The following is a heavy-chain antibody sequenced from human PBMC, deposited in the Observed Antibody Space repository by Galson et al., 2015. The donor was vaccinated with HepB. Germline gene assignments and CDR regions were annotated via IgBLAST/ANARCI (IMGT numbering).Heavy chain of an antibody. Sequence: SVKVSCKASGYTFTSYGISWVRQAPGQGLEWMGWISAYNGNTNYAQKLQGRVTMTTDTSTSTAYMELRSLRSDDTAVYYCARVHPPYGDLRIVDYWGQGTLVTVSS. CDR3: ARVHPPYGDLRIVDY. CDR2: ISAYNGNT. V-gene: IGHV1-18*04. J-gene: IGHJ4*02. CDR1: GYTFTSYG. D-gene: IGHD4-17*01.